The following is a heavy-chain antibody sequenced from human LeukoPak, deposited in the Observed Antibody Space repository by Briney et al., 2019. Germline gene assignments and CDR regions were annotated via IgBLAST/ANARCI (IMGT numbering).Heavy chain of an antibody. D-gene: IGHD1/OR15-1a*01. CDR3: ANEGTFYSDY. V-gene: IGHV3-23*01. Sequence: GGSLRRSCAASGFTFRNYDMSWVRQAPGRGLEWVSAISGSGDSTSYADSVKGRFTISRDNSKNTFYLYMNSLRAEDTAIYYCANEGTFYSDYWGQGTLVTVSS. CDR2: ISGSGDST. J-gene: IGHJ4*02. CDR1: GFTFRNYD.